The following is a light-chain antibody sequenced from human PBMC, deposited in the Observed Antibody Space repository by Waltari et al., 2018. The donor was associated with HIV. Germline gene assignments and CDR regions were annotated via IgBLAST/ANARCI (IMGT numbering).Light chain of an antibody. CDR2: DVP. CDR3: CSHAGTSSFVI. Sequence: QSALTQPRSVSGSPGQSVTISCTGTSSDAGDYKYVSWYQTHPGKAPKLIIYDVPERPSGVPDRFSGSKSGNTASLTISGLQAEDEADYFCCSHAGTSSFVIFGGGTKLTVL. J-gene: IGLJ2*01. CDR1: SSDAGDYKY. V-gene: IGLV2-11*01.